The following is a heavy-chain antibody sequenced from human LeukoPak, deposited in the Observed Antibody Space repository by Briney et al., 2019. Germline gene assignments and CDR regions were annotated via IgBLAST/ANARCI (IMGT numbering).Heavy chain of an antibody. CDR2: ISYDGSNK. CDR1: GFTLSSYA. V-gene: IGHV3-30-3*01. Sequence: GGSLRLSCAASGFTLSSYAMHWVRQAPGKGLEWVAVISYDGSNKYYADSVKGRFTISRDNSKNTLYLQMNSLRAEDTAVYYCAREWFGFDYWGQGTLVTVSS. J-gene: IGHJ4*02. CDR3: AREWFGFDY. D-gene: IGHD3-10*01.